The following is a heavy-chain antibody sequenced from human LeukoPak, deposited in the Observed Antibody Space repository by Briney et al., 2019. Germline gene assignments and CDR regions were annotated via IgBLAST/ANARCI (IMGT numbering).Heavy chain of an antibody. CDR1: GFTVSSNY. V-gene: IGHV3-23*01. Sequence: PGGSLRLSCAASGFTVSSNYMSWVRQAPGKGLEWVSGISGSGDNTYYAEFVQGRFTVSRDNSKNTLILQMNSLRAEDTAVYYCVKVMSRSYDDWGQGTLVTVSS. CDR2: ISGSGDNT. CDR3: VKVMSRSYDD. J-gene: IGHJ4*02. D-gene: IGHD3-10*01.